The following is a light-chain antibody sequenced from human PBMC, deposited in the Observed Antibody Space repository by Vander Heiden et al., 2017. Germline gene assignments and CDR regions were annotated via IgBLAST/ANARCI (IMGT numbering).Light chain of an antibody. V-gene: IGKV1-33*01. J-gene: IGKJ2*01. CDR3: HQYDNLPYT. CDR1: EDITIY. Sequence: DLQMTQSPSSLSASVGDRVTITCQASEDITIYLNWYQQKPGKAPQLLIYDTSNLETGVSSRFSGSGSGTYFTFTISSLQAEDIAAYYCHQYDNLPYTFGQGTKLGIK. CDR2: DTS.